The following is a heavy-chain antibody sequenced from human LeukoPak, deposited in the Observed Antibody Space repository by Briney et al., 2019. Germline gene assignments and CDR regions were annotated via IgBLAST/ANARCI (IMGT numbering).Heavy chain of an antibody. Sequence: ADSVTVSCKASGYTFTGHFLHWVRQAPGQGLEWMAWIDPNNGDTHYAQNFQGRITVNRDTSISTVYMELSRLTSDDTAVYYCAREYSASEHWGQGTLVRVSS. D-gene: IGHD4-11*01. J-gene: IGHJ4*02. CDR1: GYTFTGHF. CDR3: AREYSASEH. V-gene: IGHV1-2*02. CDR2: IDPNNGDT.